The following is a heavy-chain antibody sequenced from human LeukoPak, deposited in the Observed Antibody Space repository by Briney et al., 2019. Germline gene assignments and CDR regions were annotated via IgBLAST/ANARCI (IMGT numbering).Heavy chain of an antibody. CDR3: ARLGVGGGDCPRCAFDI. Sequence: GESLKISCKGSGYSFTSYWIGWVRQMPGKGLEWMGIIYPGDSDARYSPSFQGRVTISADKSISTAYLQWSSLKASDTAMYYCARLGVGGGDCPRCAFDIWGQGTMVTVSS. D-gene: IGHD2-21*02. CDR2: IYPGDSDA. J-gene: IGHJ3*02. CDR1: GYSFTSYW. V-gene: IGHV5-51*01.